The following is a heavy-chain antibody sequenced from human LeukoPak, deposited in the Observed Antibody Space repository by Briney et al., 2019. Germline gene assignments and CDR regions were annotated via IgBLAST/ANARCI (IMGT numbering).Heavy chain of an antibody. V-gene: IGHV1-46*01. CDR1: GYTYTSYY. CDR2: INPSGDGT. J-gene: IGHJ4*02. D-gene: IGHD5-18*01. CDR3: ASDSGDGYRPDRFDV. Sequence: APLKVSCKASGYTYTSYYFHWVRQAPGQGLEWMGIINPSGDGTSYAQKFQGRVTMTKDTSTSTVYMELSSLRTDDTAVYYCASDSGDGYRPDRFDVWGQGTLVTVSS.